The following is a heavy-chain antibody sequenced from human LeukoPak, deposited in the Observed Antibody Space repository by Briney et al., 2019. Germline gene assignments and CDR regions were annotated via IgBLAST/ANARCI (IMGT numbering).Heavy chain of an antibody. CDR1: GFAFSSHA. V-gene: IGHV3-23*01. Sequence: GGSLRLSCAASGFAFSSHAMSWVRQAPGKGLEWVSAITDSGGNRQYTDSVKGRFTISRDNSKNTLYLQMDSLRADDTAVYYCAKSSRYGTGWYGKIDYWGQGTLVTASS. CDR3: AKSSRYGTGWYGKIDY. CDR2: ITDSGGNR. J-gene: IGHJ4*02. D-gene: IGHD6-19*01.